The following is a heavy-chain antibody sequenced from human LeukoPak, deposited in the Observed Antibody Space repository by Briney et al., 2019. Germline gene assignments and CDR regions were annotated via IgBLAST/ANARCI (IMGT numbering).Heavy chain of an antibody. Sequence: PGGYLRLSCAASGFTFSAYAMSWVRQAPGKGLEWVSGISDSGGSTYYAESVKGRFTISRDNSRNTLYLHINSLRAEDTALYYCAKAGGSLTTLNWFDPWGQGTLVTVSS. CDR3: AKAGGSLTTLNWFDP. D-gene: IGHD4/OR15-4a*01. J-gene: IGHJ5*02. CDR1: GFTFSAYA. V-gene: IGHV3-23*01. CDR2: ISDSGGST.